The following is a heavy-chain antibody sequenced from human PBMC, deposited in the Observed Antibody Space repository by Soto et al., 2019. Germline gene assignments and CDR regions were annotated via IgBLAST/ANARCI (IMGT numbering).Heavy chain of an antibody. J-gene: IGHJ5*01. Sequence: RVIQTPGKGLEWVGRIKSITDGGTTDYAAPVKGRFTISRDDSKDTLYLQMNNLRTEDTAVYHCTSDTAETAVELAARARDS. V-gene: IGHV3-15*01. CDR3: TSDTAETAVELAARARDS. D-gene: IGHD2-21*02. CDR2: IKSITDGGTT.